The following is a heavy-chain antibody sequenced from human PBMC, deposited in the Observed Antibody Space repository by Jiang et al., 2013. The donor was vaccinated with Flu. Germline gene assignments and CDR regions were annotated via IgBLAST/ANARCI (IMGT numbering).Heavy chain of an antibody. Sequence: SCKGSGYSFTSDWIGWVRQMPGKALEWMGIIYPGDSDTRYRPSIQGQVTISADKSISTAYLQWSSLKASDTAMYYCARLVVVTTVGYYFDYWGQGTLVTVSS. V-gene: IGHV5-51*01. CDR3: ARLVVVTTVGYYFDY. J-gene: IGHJ4*02. CDR1: GYSFTSDW. D-gene: IGHD4-23*01. CDR2: IYPGDSDT.